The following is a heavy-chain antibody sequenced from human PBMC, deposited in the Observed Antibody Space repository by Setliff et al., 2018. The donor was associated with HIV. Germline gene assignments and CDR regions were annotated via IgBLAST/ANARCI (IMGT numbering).Heavy chain of an antibody. CDR1: GFTVSSNY. J-gene: IGHJ4*02. CDR3: AREGVAAAGTEDY. Sequence: GESLRLSCAASGFTVSSNYMSWVRQAPGKGLECVSVIYSGGSTYYADSVKGRFTISRDNSKNTLYLQMNSLRAEDTAVYYCAREGVAAAGTEDYWGQGTLVTVSS. V-gene: IGHV3-53*01. D-gene: IGHD6-13*01. CDR2: IYSGGST.